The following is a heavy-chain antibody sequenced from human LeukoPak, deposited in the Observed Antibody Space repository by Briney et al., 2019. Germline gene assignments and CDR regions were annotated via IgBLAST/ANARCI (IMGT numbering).Heavy chain of an antibody. CDR1: GFTFSSYA. Sequence: QTGGSLRLSCAASGFTFSSYAMSWVRQAPGKGLEWVSAISGSGGSTYYADSVKGRFTISRDNSKNTLYLQMNSLRAEDTAVYYCAKPVGSFITMVRGVIVDYWGQGTLVTVSS. CDR3: AKPVGSFITMVRGVIVDY. V-gene: IGHV3-23*01. D-gene: IGHD3-10*01. J-gene: IGHJ4*02. CDR2: ISGSGGST.